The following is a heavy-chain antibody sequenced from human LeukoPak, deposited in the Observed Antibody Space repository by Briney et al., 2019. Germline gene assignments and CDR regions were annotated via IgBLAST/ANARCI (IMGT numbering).Heavy chain of an antibody. CDR1: GLTFSSYG. CDR2: ISYDGSNK. CDR3: AKEKGSSSGCDY. V-gene: IGHV3-30*18. D-gene: IGHD6-25*01. J-gene: IGHJ4*02. Sequence: GGSLRLSCAASGLTFSSYGMHWVRQAPGKGLEWVAVISYDGSNKYYADSVKGRFTISRDNSKNTLYLQMNSLRAEDTAVYYCAKEKGSSSGCDYWGQGTLVTVSS.